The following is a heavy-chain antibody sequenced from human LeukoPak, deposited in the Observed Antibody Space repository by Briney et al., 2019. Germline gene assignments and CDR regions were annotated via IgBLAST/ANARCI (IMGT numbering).Heavy chain of an antibody. V-gene: IGHV3-23*01. CDR2: ISGSGGST. J-gene: IGHJ4*02. CDR3: AKVTAYNYDSSGYHSVYFDY. Sequence: GGFLRLSCAASGFTFSSYAMSWVRQAPGKGLEWVSAISGSGGSTYYADSVKGRFTISRDNSKNTLYLQMNSLRAEDTAVYYCAKVTAYNYDSSGYHSVYFDYWGQGTLVTVSS. CDR1: GFTFSSYA. D-gene: IGHD3-22*01.